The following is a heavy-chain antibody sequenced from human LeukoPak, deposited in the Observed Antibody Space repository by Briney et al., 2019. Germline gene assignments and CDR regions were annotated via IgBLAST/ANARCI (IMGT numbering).Heavy chain of an antibody. Sequence: SAKVSCKASGGTFSSYAISWVRQAPGLGLEWMGRIIPILGIANYAQKFQGRVTITADKSTSTAYMELSSLRSEDTAVYYCAHITMVRGVDYGMDVWGQGTTVTVSS. CDR2: IIPILGIA. CDR1: GGTFSSYA. J-gene: IGHJ6*02. CDR3: AHITMVRGVDYGMDV. V-gene: IGHV1-69*04. D-gene: IGHD3-10*01.